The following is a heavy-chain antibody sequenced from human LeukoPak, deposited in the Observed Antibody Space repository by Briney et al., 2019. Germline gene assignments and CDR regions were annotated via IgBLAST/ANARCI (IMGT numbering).Heavy chain of an antibody. V-gene: IGHV3-9*01. Sequence: PGRSLRLSCAASGFTFDDYAMHWVRQAPGKGLEWVSGISWNSGSIGYADSVKGRFTISRDNAKNSLYLQMNSLRAEDTALYYCAKSVSYGSGSYLTAYFDYWGQGTLVTVSS. CDR3: AKSVSYGSGSYLTAYFDY. CDR1: GFTFDDYA. CDR2: ISWNSGSI. D-gene: IGHD3-10*01. J-gene: IGHJ4*02.